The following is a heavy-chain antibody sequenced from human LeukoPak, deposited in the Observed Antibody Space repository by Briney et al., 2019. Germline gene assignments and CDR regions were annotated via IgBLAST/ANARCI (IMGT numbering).Heavy chain of an antibody. V-gene: IGHV4-39*07. CDR2: IYYSGST. D-gene: IGHD6-13*01. Sequence: SETLSLTCTVSGGSISSSSYYWGWIRQPPGKGLEWIGSIYYSGSTYYNPSLKSRVTISVDRSKNQFSLKLSSVTAADTAVYYCARRYSSSWTTFDPWGQGTLVTVSS. CDR3: ARRYSSSWTTFDP. CDR1: GGSISSSSYY. J-gene: IGHJ5*02.